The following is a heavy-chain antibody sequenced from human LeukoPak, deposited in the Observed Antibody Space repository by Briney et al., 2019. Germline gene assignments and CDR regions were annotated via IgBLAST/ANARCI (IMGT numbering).Heavy chain of an antibody. CDR3: ARPNDFWSGSPFDS. CDR1: GGTFSSYA. V-gene: IGHV1-69*01. CDR2: IIPIFGTA. J-gene: IGHJ5*01. D-gene: IGHD3-3*01. Sequence: AASVKVSCKASGGTFSSYAISWVRQAPGQGLEWMGGIIPIFGTANYAQKFQGRVTITADESTSTAYMELSSLRSEDTAVYYCARPNDFWSGSPFDSWGQGTLVTVSS.